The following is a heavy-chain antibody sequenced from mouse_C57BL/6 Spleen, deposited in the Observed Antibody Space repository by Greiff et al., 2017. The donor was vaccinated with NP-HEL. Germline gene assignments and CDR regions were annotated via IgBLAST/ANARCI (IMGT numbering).Heavy chain of an antibody. CDR2: ISSGSSTI. Sequence: EVKVEESGGGLVKPGGSLKLSCAASGFTFSDYGMHWVRQAPEKGLEWVAYISSGSSTIYYADTVKGRFTISRDNAKNTLFLQMTSLRSEDTAMYYCANGNYPAWFAYWGQGTLVTVSA. CDR3: ANGNYPAWFAY. D-gene: IGHD2-1*01. CDR1: GFTFSDYG. J-gene: IGHJ3*01. V-gene: IGHV5-17*01.